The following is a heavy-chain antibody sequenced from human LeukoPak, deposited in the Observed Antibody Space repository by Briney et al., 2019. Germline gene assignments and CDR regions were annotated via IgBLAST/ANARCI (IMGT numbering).Heavy chain of an antibody. J-gene: IGHJ6*03. CDR1: GFIFSANW. CDR3: ANGLRTGVGPYMGYHYYMDV. V-gene: IGHV3-7*03. CDR2: INEDGGEE. Sequence: GGSLRLSCVDSGFIFSANWMAWVRRAPGKGPEWVANINEDGGEERYVDSVRGRFTISRDNTKNSLSLQMNSLRDEDTGVYYCANGLRTGVGPYMGYHYYMDVWGKGATVTVSS. D-gene: IGHD3-16*01.